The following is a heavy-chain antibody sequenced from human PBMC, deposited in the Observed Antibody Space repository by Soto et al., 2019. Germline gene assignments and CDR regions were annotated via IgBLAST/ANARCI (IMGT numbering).Heavy chain of an antibody. CDR2: IYPGDSDT. CDR1: GYSFTAYW. J-gene: IGHJ4*02. CDR3: ARAAYCGGDCYDY. D-gene: IGHD2-21*01. V-gene: IGHV5-51*01. Sequence: PGESLRISCKGSGYSFTAYWLAWVRQMPGRGLELMGIIYPGDSDTRYMPSFQGQVSISADKSISTAYLQWSSLKASDTAMYYCARAAYCGGDCYDYWGQGTLVTVSS.